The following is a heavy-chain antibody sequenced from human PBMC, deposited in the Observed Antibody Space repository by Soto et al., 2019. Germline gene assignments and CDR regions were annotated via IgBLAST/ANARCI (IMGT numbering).Heavy chain of an antibody. CDR3: ARDGEYTSGWYSFDS. J-gene: IGHJ5*01. V-gene: IGHV4-4*07. CDR2: VYVTGTT. D-gene: IGHD6-19*01. Sequence: SETLSLTCTVSGASIIDYYWSWIRQPAGQALEWIGRVYVTGTTYFNPSLKSRVTMSVDTSNNQVSLKLSSVTAADSAIYYCARDGEYTSGWYSFDSWGPGTLVTVSS. CDR1: GASIIDYY.